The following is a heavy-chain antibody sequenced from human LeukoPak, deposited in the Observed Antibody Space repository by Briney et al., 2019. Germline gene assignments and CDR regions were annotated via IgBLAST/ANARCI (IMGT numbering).Heavy chain of an antibody. CDR2: ISYDGSNK. CDR3: ARSGGSRFLEWLLGY. CDR1: GFTFSSYA. J-gene: IGHJ4*02. Sequence: GGSLRLSCAASGFTFSSYAMHWVRQAPGKGLEWVAVISYDGSNKYYADSVKGRFTTSRDNSKNTLYLQMNSLRAEDTAVYYCARSGGSRFLEWLLGYWGQGTLVTVSS. D-gene: IGHD3-3*01. V-gene: IGHV3-30*04.